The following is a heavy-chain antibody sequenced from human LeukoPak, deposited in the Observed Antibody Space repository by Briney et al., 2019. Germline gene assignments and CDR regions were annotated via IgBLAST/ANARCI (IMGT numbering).Heavy chain of an antibody. CDR2: IYYSGST. V-gene: IGHV4-39*07. J-gene: IGHJ3*02. CDR3: ARGTGDIVVVHAFDI. Sequence: TSETLSLTCTVSGGSISSSSYYWGWIRQPPGKGLEWIGSIYYSGSTYYNPSLKSRVTISVDTSKNQFSLKLSSVTAADTAVYYCARGTGDIVVVHAFDIWGQGTMVTVSS. CDR1: GGSISSSSYY. D-gene: IGHD2-2*01.